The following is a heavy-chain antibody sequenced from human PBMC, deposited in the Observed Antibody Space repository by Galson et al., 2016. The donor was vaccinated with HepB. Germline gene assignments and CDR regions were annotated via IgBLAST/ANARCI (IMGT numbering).Heavy chain of an antibody. D-gene: IGHD3-3*01. V-gene: IGHV4-4*07. CDR3: ARASPTYDFWAGQYHFDS. CDR2: VYSNGNT. Sequence: ETLSLTCTVSGGSIRSYYWSWIRQPAGEGLEWIGRVYSNGNTNYNPSLKSRVTMSVDTSKNQFSPRLTSVTAADTAVYYCARASPTYDFWAGQYHFDSWGQGTLVTVSS. J-gene: IGHJ4*02. CDR1: GGSIRSYY.